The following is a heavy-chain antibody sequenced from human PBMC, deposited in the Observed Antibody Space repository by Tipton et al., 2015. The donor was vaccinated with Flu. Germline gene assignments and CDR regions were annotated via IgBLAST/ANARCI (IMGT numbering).Heavy chain of an antibody. CDR1: GFTFSSHS. J-gene: IGHJ4*02. V-gene: IGHV3-21*01. CDR3: ARGHIGYCIGGSCYPDY. Sequence: AASGFTFSSHSMNWVRQAPGKGLEWVSSINSSSSYIYFADSVKGRFTISRDNAKNSLYLQMNSLRAEDTAVYYCARGHIGYCIGGSCYPDYWGQGTLVTVSS. CDR2: INSSSSYI. D-gene: IGHD2-15*01.